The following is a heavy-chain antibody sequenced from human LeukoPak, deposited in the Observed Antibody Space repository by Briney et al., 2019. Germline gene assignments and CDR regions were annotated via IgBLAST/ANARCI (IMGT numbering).Heavy chain of an antibody. CDR3: ATIKRGNIFGFFDF. CDR1: GGSISSHY. Sequence: SETLSLTCTVSGGSISSHYWSWVRQPPGKGLEWIGYVLDNVRTKDNPSLNSRFTLSADTSKNQFSLRLTSVTAADTAVYYCATIKRGNIFGFFDFWGQGILDTVSS. V-gene: IGHV4-59*11. D-gene: IGHD5-18*01. CDR2: VLDNVRT. J-gene: IGHJ4*02.